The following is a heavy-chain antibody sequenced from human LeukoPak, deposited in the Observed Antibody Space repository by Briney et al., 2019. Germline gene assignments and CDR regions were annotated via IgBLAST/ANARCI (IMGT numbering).Heavy chain of an antibody. CDR2: ITSDGSST. D-gene: IGHD3-22*01. V-gene: IGHV3-74*01. Sequence: GGSLRLSCAASGFTFSSYWMHWVRQAPGKGLVWVSRITSDGSSTSYADSVKGRFTISRDNAKNTLYLQMNSLRAEDTAVYYCARDLSSDYYDSIGYLNYWGQGTLVTVPS. CDR3: ARDLSSDYYDSIGYLNY. CDR1: GFTFSSYW. J-gene: IGHJ4*02.